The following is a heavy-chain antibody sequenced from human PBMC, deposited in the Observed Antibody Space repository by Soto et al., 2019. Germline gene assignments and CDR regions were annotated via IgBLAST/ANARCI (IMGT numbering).Heavy chain of an antibody. CDR3: AGESHDILTGPPWVWYFDL. CDR1: GGSFSGYY. V-gene: IGHV4-34*01. Sequence: PSETLSLTCGVSGGSFSGYYWAWIRQSPGKGLEWIGEINDRGSINYNPSLKSRVSISVDTSKNHYSLNLRSVTAADTAVYYCAGESHDILTGPPWVWYFDLWGRGTLVTRLL. CDR2: INDRGSI. D-gene: IGHD3-9*01. J-gene: IGHJ2*01.